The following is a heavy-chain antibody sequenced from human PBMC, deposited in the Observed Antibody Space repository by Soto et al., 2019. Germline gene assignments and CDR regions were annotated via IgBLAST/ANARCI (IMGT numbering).Heavy chain of an antibody. D-gene: IGHD2-8*01. V-gene: IGHV3-23*01. CDR2: ISGGGDGT. Sequence: EVQLLESGGGLVRPGGSLRLSCAASGFTFYNYAMNWVRQAPGKGLEWVSTISGGGDGTYYADSVKGRFTISRDNSRNTVYLQMNMLKAEDTAVYYCAKKGLGSLATYCTTGDCHYAFDVWGQGTLVTVSS. CDR3: AKKGLGSLATYCTTGDCHYAFDV. J-gene: IGHJ3*01. CDR1: GFTFYNYA.